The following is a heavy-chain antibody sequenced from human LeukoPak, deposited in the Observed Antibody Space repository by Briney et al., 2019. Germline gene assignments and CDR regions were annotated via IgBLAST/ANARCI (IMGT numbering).Heavy chain of an antibody. V-gene: IGHV4-61*02. Sequence: SETLSLTCTVSGGSISSGSYYWSWIRQPAGKGLEWIGRIYTSGSTNYNPSLKSRVTISVDTSKNQFSLKLSSVTAADTAVYYCARGSYSSGWYPGGAFDIWGQGTMVTVSS. CDR1: GGSISSGSYY. CDR3: ARGSYSSGWYPGGAFDI. J-gene: IGHJ3*02. D-gene: IGHD6-19*01. CDR2: IYTSGST.